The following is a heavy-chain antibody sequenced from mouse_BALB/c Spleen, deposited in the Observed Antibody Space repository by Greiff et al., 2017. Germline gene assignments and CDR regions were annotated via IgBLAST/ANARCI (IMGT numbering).Heavy chain of an antibody. J-gene: IGHJ4*01. CDR3: ARDYGGDYYAMDY. CDR2: ISYSGST. Sequence: EVQLQQSGPGLVKPSQSLSLTCTVTGYSITSDYAWNWIRQFPGNKLEWMGYISYSGSTSYNPSLKSRISITRDTSKNQFFLQLNSVTTEDTATYYCARDYGGDYYAMDYWGQGTSVTVSS. V-gene: IGHV3-2*02. CDR1: GYSITSDYA. D-gene: IGHD1-1*01.